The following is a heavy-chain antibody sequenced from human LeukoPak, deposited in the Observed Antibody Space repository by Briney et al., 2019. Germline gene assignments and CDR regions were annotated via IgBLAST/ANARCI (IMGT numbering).Heavy chain of an antibody. CDR1: GGTFSSYA. D-gene: IGHD3-10*01. J-gene: IGHJ4*02. CDR3: ASERTGTMVRGVIDR. Sequence: GASVKVSCKASGGTFSSYAISWVRQAPGQGLEWMGGIIPIFGTANYAQKFQGRVTITADESTSTAYMELSSLRSEDTAVYYCASERTGTMVRGVIDRWGQGTLVTVSS. V-gene: IGHV1-69*01. CDR2: IIPIFGTA.